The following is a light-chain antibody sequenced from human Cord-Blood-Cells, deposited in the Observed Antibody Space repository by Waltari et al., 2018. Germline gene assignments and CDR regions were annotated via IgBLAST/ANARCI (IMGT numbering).Light chain of an antibody. CDR1: QSIRSY. Sequence: DIQMTQSTSSLSASVADRVTITCRASQSIRSYLNWYQQNPGKAPKLLIYAASSLQSGVPSRFSGSGSGTDFTVTISSLQPEDFATYYCQQSYSTPITFGQGTRLEIK. CDR2: AAS. CDR3: QQSYSTPIT. V-gene: IGKV1-39*01. J-gene: IGKJ5*01.